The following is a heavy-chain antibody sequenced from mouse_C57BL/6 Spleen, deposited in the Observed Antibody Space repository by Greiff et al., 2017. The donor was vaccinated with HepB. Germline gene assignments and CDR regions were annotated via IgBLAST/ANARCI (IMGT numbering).Heavy chain of an antibody. CDR1: GYTFTNYW. CDR3: ARGSYYYGSSYRFDY. Sequence: QVQLQQSGAELVRPGTSVKMSCKASGYTFTNYWIGWAKQRPGHGLEWIGDIYPGGGYTNYNEKFKGKATLTADKSSSTAYMQCSSLTSEDSAIYYCARGSYYYGSSYRFDYWGQGTTLTVSS. D-gene: IGHD1-1*01. CDR2: IYPGGGYT. J-gene: IGHJ2*01. V-gene: IGHV1-63*01.